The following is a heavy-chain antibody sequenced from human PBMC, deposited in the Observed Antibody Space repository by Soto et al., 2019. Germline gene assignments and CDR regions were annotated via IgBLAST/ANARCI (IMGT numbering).Heavy chain of an antibody. V-gene: IGHV1-69*01. Sequence: QVQLVQSGAEVKKPGSSVKVSCKASGGTFSSYAISWVRQAPGQGLEWMGGIIPIFGTAHYAQKYQGRVTSTADESTSTAYMELSSLSSEDRALYYCARVGGVGEGLFDYWGQGTLVTVSS. D-gene: IGHD3-3*01. CDR1: GGTFSSYA. CDR2: IIPIFGTA. CDR3: ARVGGVGEGLFDY. J-gene: IGHJ4*02.